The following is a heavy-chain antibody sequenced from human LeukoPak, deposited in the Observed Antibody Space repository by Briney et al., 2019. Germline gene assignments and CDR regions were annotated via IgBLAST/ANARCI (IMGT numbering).Heavy chain of an antibody. J-gene: IGHJ4*02. CDR3: ARIAIPAAFSPAFPQPGFDY. V-gene: IGHV4-39*01. Sequence: SETLSLTCIVSGGSISSISSNNYHWGWIRQPPGKGLEWIGSIYYSGSTYYNPSLKSRVTISVDTSKNQFSLKLSSVTAADTAVYYCARIAIPAAFSPAFPQPGFDYWGQGTLVTVSS. CDR1: GGSISSISSNNYH. CDR2: IYYSGST. D-gene: IGHD2-2*01.